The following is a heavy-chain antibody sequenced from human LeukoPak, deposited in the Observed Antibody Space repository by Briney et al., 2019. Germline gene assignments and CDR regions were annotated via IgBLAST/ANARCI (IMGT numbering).Heavy chain of an antibody. CDR3: AKDDAYYYDSSGHTLDY. D-gene: IGHD3-22*01. CDR2: TSYDGSDK. Sequence: GGSLRLSCAASGFSFSRYGMHWVRQAPGKGLEWVAVTSYDGSDKYYSDSVKGRFTISRDNSKNTLYLQMNSLRAEDTAVYYCAKDDAYYYDSSGHTLDYWGQGTLVTVSS. V-gene: IGHV3-30*18. CDR1: GFSFSRYG. J-gene: IGHJ4*02.